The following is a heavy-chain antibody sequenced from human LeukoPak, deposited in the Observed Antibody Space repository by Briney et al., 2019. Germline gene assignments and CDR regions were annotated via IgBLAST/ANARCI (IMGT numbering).Heavy chain of an antibody. J-gene: IGHJ4*02. V-gene: IGHV3-21*01. Sequence: GGSLRLSCAASRFTFSSYSMNWVRQAPGKGLEWVSSISGSTSYIYYADSVKGRFTISRDNAKNSLYLQMNSLRAEDTAVYYCAREPRTMIIPERYFDYWGQGTLVTVSS. D-gene: IGHD3-22*01. CDR3: AREPRTMIIPERYFDY. CDR1: RFTFSSYS. CDR2: ISGSTSYI.